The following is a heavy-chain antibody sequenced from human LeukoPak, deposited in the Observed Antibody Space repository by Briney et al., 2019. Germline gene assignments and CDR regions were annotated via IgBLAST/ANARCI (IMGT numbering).Heavy chain of an antibody. CDR2: IWYDGSNK. V-gene: IGHV3-33*01. CDR1: GCIFSSYG. J-gene: IGHJ4*02. Sequence: GGPLRLSCAASGCIFSSYGMHWVRQAPVKGLEWVAVIWYDGSNKYYSDSVKGRFSISRDNSKNTLYLKMNSLGAEDTAVYYCARWVGAAGFDYWGQGTLVTVSS. D-gene: IGHD2-15*01. CDR3: ARWVGAAGFDY.